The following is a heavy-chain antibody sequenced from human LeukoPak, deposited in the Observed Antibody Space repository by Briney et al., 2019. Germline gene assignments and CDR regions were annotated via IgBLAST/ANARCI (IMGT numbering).Heavy chain of an antibody. D-gene: IGHD6-6*01. V-gene: IGHV1-2*02. CDR2: INANNGAT. CDR1: GYTFTSYY. CDR3: AREITYSSSDDY. J-gene: IGHJ4*02. Sequence: ASVKVSCKASGYTFTSYYMHWVRQAPGQGLEWMGWINANNGATNYAQKFQGRVTMTRDTSISTAYMELSRLRSDDTAVYYCAREITYSSSDDYWGQGTLVTVSS.